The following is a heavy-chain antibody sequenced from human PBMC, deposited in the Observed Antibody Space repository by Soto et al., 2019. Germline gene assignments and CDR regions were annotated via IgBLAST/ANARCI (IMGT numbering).Heavy chain of an antibody. CDR1: GYTFSDFD. CDR2: MNAKSGDT. V-gene: IGHV1-8*01. J-gene: IGHJ6*02. D-gene: IGHD3-16*01. CDR3: ARGNPFNYAGFDV. Sequence: QAHLEQSGAEVKRPGASVKVSCKASGYTFSDFDINWLRQASGQGPEWMGWMNAKSGDTFFAQRFQGKFNLTRDASLSTASMEVGSLTSDETAMYYCARGNPFNYAGFDVWGQGTTVAVSS.